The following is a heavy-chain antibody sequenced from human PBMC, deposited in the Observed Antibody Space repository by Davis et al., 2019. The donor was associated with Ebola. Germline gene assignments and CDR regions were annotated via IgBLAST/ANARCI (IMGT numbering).Heavy chain of an antibody. Sequence: PSETLSLTCAVYGGSFSGYYWSWIRQPPGKGLEWIGEINHSGSTNYNPSLKSRVTISVDTSKNQFSLKLSSVTAADTAVYYCARAHKPWLEPEAFDIWGQGTMVTVSS. D-gene: IGHD6-19*01. CDR1: GGSFSGYY. CDR2: INHSGST. J-gene: IGHJ3*02. V-gene: IGHV4-34*01. CDR3: ARAHKPWLEPEAFDI.